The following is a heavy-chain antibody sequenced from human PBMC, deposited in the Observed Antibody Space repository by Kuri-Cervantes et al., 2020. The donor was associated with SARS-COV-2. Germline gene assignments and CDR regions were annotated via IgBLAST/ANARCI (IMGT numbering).Heavy chain of an antibody. CDR2: IKQDGSEK. Sequence: GESLKISCAASGFTFSNYAMSWVRQAPGKGLEWVANIKQDGSEKYYVDSVKGRFTISRDNAKNSLYLQMNSLRAEDTAVYYCARDPYWGQGTLVTVSS. J-gene: IGHJ4*02. V-gene: IGHV3-7*01. CDR3: ARDPY. CDR1: GFTFSNYA.